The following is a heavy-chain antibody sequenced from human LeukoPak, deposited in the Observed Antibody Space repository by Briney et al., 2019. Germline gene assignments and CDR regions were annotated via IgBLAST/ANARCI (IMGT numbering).Heavy chain of an antibody. Sequence: SETLSLTCTVSGGSISSYYWSWIRQPPGKGLEWIGYIYYSGSTNYNPSLKSRVTISVDTSKNQFSLKLSSVTAADTAVYYCARDGGGATPYYYYMDVWGKGTTVTVSS. CDR1: GGSISSYY. V-gene: IGHV4-59*01. J-gene: IGHJ6*03. D-gene: IGHD1-26*01. CDR2: IYYSGST. CDR3: ARDGGGATPYYYYMDV.